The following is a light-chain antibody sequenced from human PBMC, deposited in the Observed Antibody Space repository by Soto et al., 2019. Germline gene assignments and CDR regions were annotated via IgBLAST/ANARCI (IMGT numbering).Light chain of an antibody. Sequence: EIVLTQSPATLSLSPGERATLSCRASQSVSSYLAWYQQKPGQAPRLLIYDASNRATGIPARFSGSGSGTDFTLTMSSLAPEDFAVDYCQQRSNWPPRFTFGPGTKVDIK. CDR2: DAS. V-gene: IGKV3-11*01. CDR1: QSVSSY. CDR3: QQRSNWPPRFT. J-gene: IGKJ3*01.